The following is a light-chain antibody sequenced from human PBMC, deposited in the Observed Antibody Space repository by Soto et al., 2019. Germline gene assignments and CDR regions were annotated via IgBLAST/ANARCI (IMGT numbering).Light chain of an antibody. CDR1: QSISSY. CDR3: QQSYSTRYT. J-gene: IGKJ2*01. Sequence: DIPMTQSPSSLSASVGDRVTITCRASQSISSYLNWYQQKPGKAPKLLIYTASSLQSGVPSRFSGSGSGTNFTLTISSLQREDLAAYYCQQSYSTRYTFGQGTKLEIK. V-gene: IGKV1-39*01. CDR2: TAS.